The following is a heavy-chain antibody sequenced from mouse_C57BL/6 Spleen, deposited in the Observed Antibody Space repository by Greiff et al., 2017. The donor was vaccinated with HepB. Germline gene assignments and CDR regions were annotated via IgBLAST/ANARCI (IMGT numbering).Heavy chain of an antibody. CDR2: IDPSDSYT. CDR3: AKRTGTGYVDY. CDR1: GYTFTSYW. Sequence: QVQLQQPGAELVMPGASVKLSCKASGYTFTSYWMHWVKQRPGQGLEWIGEIDPSDSYTNYNQKFKGKSTLTVDKASSTAYIPISSLTSEESAVYYCAKRTGTGYVDYWGQGTSLTVSS. V-gene: IGHV1-69*01. J-gene: IGHJ2*02. D-gene: IGHD4-1*01.